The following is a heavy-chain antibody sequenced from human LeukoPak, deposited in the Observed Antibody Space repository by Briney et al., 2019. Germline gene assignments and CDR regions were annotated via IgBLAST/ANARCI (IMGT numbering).Heavy chain of an antibody. V-gene: IGHV3-11*04. Sequence: GGSLRLSCAASGFTFSDYYMTWLRQAPGKGLEWLSYITNSGDTVFYADSVKGRFTVSRDNAKNSLYLQMNSLRDEDTAVYYCARAATVMEVYFQHWGQGTLVTVSS. D-gene: IGHD4-17*01. CDR1: GFTFSDYY. J-gene: IGHJ1*01. CDR2: ITNSGDTV. CDR3: ARAATVMEVYFQH.